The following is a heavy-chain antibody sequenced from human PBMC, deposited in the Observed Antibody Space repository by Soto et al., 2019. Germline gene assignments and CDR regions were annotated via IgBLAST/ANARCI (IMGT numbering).Heavy chain of an antibody. D-gene: IGHD2-15*01. CDR3: TKDRVPEGIYSFDY. V-gene: IGHV1-58*01. CDR1: GFTFTTSG. CDR2: IVVGSGDT. Sequence: GASVKVSCKASGFTFTTSGVQWMRQARGQGIEWIGWIVVGSGDTNYAQKFQERVTITGDKSTSTAYMELNSLRVEDAAVYYCTKDRVPEGIYSFDYWGQGALVTVSS. J-gene: IGHJ4*02.